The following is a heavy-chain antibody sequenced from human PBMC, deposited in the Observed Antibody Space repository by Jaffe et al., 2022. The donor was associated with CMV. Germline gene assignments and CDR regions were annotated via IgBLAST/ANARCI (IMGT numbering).Heavy chain of an antibody. CDR2: IRSVAYGGTT. CDR1: GFTFGGYA. J-gene: IGHJ6*02. CDR3: GRRGTIQPIDV. Sequence: EVQLVESGGGLVQPGRSLRLSCTPSGFTFGGYAISWFRQPPGKGLEWVGFIRSVAYGGTTEYAASVKGRFIISRDDSNTIAYLQMNSLEIEDTAVYYCGRRGTIQPIDVWGQGTTVTVSS. V-gene: IGHV3-49*03. D-gene: IGHD1-1*01.